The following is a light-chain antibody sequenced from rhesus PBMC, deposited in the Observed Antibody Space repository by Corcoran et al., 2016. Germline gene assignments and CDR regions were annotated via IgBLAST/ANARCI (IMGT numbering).Light chain of an antibody. CDR2: KES. CDR1: QGISSW. Sequence: DIQMTQSPSSLSASVGDTVTITCRASQGISSWLAWYQQKPGKAPKLLIYKESSLQSGVPSRFSGSGSGTGFSLTVRSLQSDDFATYYCQQYSSRPPTFGGGTKVELK. V-gene: IGKV1-22*01. CDR3: QQYSSRPPT. J-gene: IGKJ4*01.